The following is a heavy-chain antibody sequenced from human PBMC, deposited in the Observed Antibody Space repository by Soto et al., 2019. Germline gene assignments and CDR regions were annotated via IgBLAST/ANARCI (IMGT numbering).Heavy chain of an antibody. CDR1: DFTFRSYC. CDR3: ARSLPGTYGAFDL. Sequence: PXGSLRLSCAASDFTFRSYCMHWVRQSPGKGLVWVSRISGDGSSTNYADSVKGRFTISRDNAKNTVYLQIDSLRAEDTAVYYCARSLPGTYGAFDLWGQGTMVTVSS. J-gene: IGHJ3*01. V-gene: IGHV3-74*01. CDR2: ISGDGSST. D-gene: IGHD1-7*01.